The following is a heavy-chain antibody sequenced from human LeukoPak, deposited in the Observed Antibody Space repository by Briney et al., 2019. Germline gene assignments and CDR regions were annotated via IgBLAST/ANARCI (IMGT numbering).Heavy chain of an antibody. CDR1: AFTFSSYA. Sequence: GGSLRLSCAASAFTFSSYAMHWVRQAPGKGLEWVAVISYDESTKYYADSVKGRFTISRVNSKNMLYLQMNSLRAEDTAVYYCARAPMVRGVTKYYMDVWGKGTTVTVSS. J-gene: IGHJ6*03. V-gene: IGHV3-30-3*01. CDR3: ARAPMVRGVTKYYMDV. D-gene: IGHD3-10*01. CDR2: ISYDESTK.